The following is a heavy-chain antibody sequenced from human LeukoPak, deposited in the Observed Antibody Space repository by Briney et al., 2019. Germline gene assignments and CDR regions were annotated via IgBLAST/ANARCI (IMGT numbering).Heavy chain of an antibody. CDR2: IYTSGST. CDR3: ARDGYNQFDY. CDR1: GGSISSYY. D-gene: IGHD5-24*01. Sequence: SETLSLTCTASGGSISSYYWSWIRQPAGRGLEWIGRIYTSGSTNYNPSLMSRVTMSVDTSKNQFSLKLSSVTAADTAVYYCARDGYNQFDYWGQGTLVTVSS. V-gene: IGHV4-4*07. J-gene: IGHJ4*02.